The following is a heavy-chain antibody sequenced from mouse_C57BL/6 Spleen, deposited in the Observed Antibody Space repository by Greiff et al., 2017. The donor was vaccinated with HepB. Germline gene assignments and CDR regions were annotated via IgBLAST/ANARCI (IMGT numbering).Heavy chain of an antibody. CDR2: IHPNSGST. D-gene: IGHD1-1*01. V-gene: IGHV1-64*01. J-gene: IGHJ4*01. Sequence: VKLQQPGAELVKPGASVKLSCKASGYTFTSYWMHWVKQRPGQGLEWIGMIHPNSGSTNYNEKFKSKATLTVDKSSSTAYMQLSSLTSEDSAVYYCVRDPITTVVATDYYAMDYWGQGTSVTVSS. CDR1: GYTFTSYW. CDR3: VRDPITTVVATDYYAMDY.